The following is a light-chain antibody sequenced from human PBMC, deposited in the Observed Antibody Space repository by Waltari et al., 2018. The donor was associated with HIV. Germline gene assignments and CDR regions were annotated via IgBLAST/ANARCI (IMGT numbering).Light chain of an antibody. Sequence: SYVVTQPPSVSVAPGKTAKITCGGKKLGGKSVDWYQPKPGQATVLVIYSDTNRPPGIPERFSGSNSGNTATLTISRVEAGDEADYYCQVWDSSTDHRVFGGGTKLTVL. V-gene: IGLV3-21*04. J-gene: IGLJ2*01. CDR2: SDT. CDR1: KLGGKS. CDR3: QVWDSSTDHRV.